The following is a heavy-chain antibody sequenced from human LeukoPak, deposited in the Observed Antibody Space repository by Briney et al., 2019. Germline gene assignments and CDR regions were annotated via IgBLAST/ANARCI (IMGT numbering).Heavy chain of an antibody. D-gene: IGHD3-3*01. J-gene: IGHJ4*02. CDR1: GYTFSSYT. Sequence: GASVKVSCKASGYTFSSYTLHWVRQAPGQRLEWMGWINAGNGNTKYLQKFQGRVTITRDTSARTAYMDLSSLRSEDTAVYYCARAFGVLNYFDFWGQGALVTVSS. V-gene: IGHV1-3*01. CDR2: INAGNGNT. CDR3: ARAFGVLNYFDF.